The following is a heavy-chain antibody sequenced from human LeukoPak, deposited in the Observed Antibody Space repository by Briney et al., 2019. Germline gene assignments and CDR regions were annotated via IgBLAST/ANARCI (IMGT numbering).Heavy chain of an antibody. CDR1: GLSVGNNY. CDR3: ARGIVVAPMWDYFDY. D-gene: IGHD2-15*01. CDR2: MYSGGST. Sequence: GGSLRLSCVASGLSVGNNYMSWVRQAPGKGPEWVSVMYSGGSTFYADSVKGRFGFSRDNSKNTLYLQMDSLRAEDTAVYYCARGIVVAPMWDYFDYWGQGTQVTVSS. J-gene: IGHJ4*02. V-gene: IGHV3-53*01.